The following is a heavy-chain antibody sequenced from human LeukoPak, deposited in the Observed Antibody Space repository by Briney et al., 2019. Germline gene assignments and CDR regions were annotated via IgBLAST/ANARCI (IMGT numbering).Heavy chain of an antibody. D-gene: IGHD6-25*01. CDR2: INHSGST. CDR1: GGSFSGYY. Sequence: SETLSLTCAVYGGSFSGYYWSWIRQPPGKGLEWIGEINHSGSTNYNPSLKSRVTISVDTSKNQFSLKLSSVTAADTAVYYCARGGGVEGGWSDPWGQGTLVTVSS. J-gene: IGHJ5*02. V-gene: IGHV4-34*01. CDR3: ARGGGVEGGWSDP.